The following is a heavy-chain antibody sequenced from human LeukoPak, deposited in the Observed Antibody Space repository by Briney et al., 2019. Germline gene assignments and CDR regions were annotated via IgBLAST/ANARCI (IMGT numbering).Heavy chain of an antibody. V-gene: IGHV4-34*01. CDR1: GGSFSGFY. CDR2: INHSGTT. D-gene: IGHD3-22*01. Sequence: SETLSLTCFSGGSFSGFYWSWIRQSPGKGLEWIGEINHSGTTNYNPSLMSRVTISVDTSKNQFSLKLSSVTAADTAIYYCARENPSGYYNRPIDYWGQGTLVTVSS. CDR3: ARENPSGYYNRPIDY. J-gene: IGHJ4*02.